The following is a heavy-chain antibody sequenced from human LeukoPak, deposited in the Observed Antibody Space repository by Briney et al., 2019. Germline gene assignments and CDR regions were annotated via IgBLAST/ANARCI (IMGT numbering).Heavy chain of an antibody. CDR2: MNPNSGNT. CDR1: GYTFTSYD. CDR3: ARPGYYYDSSGYLRY. Sequence: ASVKVSCKASGYTFTSYDTNWVRQATGQGLEWMGWMNPNSGNTGYAQKFQGRVIITRNTSISTAYMELSSLRSEDTAVYYCARPGYYYDSSGYLRYWGQGTLVTVSS. J-gene: IGHJ4*02. V-gene: IGHV1-8*03. D-gene: IGHD3-22*01.